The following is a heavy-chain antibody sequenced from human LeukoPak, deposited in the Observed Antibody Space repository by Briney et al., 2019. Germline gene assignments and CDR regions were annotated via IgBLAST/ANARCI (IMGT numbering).Heavy chain of an antibody. D-gene: IGHD4-17*01. V-gene: IGHV3-23*01. CDR3: AKDVDYGDYHDAFDI. CDR2: ISGSGGST. Sequence: GGSLRPSCAASGFTFSGSAIHWVRQAPGKVLEWVSAISGSGGSTYYADSVKGRFTISRDNSKNTLYLQMNSLRAEDTAVYYCAKDVDYGDYHDAFDIWGQGTMVTVSS. CDR1: GFTFSGSA. J-gene: IGHJ3*02.